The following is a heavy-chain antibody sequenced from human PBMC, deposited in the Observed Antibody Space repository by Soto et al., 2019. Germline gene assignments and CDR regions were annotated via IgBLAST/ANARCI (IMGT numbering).Heavy chain of an antibody. CDR3: VRLIGNSWLDS. V-gene: IGHV3-48*01. CDR1: GFTFSSYS. Sequence: PGGSLRLSCAASGFTFSSYSMNWVRQAPGKGLEWVSYISSSSSTIYYADSVQGRITINPDTSNNQFSLQLNSVTPDDTAVYYCVRLIGNSWLDSWGQGTLVTVSS. D-gene: IGHD2-8*01. CDR2: ISSSSSTI. J-gene: IGHJ5*01.